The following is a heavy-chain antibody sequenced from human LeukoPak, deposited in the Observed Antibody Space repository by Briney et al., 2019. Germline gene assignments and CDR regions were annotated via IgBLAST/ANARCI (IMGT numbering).Heavy chain of an antibody. Sequence: PGGSLRLSCTASGFTFNSYTMHWVRQAPGKGLEWVSYISSSSSTIYYADSVKGRFTISRDNAKNSLYLQMNSLRAEDTAVYYCARGGYGSSRHWFDPWGQETLVTVSS. J-gene: IGHJ5*02. CDR2: ISSSSSTI. CDR1: GFTFNSYT. D-gene: IGHD6-13*01. CDR3: ARGGYGSSRHWFDP. V-gene: IGHV3-48*04.